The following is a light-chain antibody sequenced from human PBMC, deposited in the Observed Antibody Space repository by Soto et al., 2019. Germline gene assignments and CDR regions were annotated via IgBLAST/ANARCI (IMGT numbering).Light chain of an antibody. CDR3: NSYTISSTYV. J-gene: IGLJ1*01. CDR1: SSDVGAYNY. V-gene: IGLV2-14*01. CDR2: DVS. Sequence: QSALTQPASVSGSPGQSITISCTGTSSDVGAYNYVSWYQQHPGKAPKLIIYDVSNRPSGVSDRFSGSKSGNTASLTISGLQAEDEADYYFNSYTISSTYVFGTGTKLTVL.